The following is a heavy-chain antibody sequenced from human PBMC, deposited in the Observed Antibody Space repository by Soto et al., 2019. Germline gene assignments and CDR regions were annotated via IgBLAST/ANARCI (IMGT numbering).Heavy chain of an antibody. CDR3: ARGQQMVY. Sequence: EVQLVESGGGLVQPGGSLRLSCAAYGFTFSSYWMSWVRQAPGKGLAWVANIKQDGSEKNYVDSVKGRFTISRDNAKNSLYLQMNSLRAEDTAVYYCARGQQMVYWGQGTLVTVSS. J-gene: IGHJ4*02. CDR1: GFTFSSYW. CDR2: IKQDGSEK. V-gene: IGHV3-7*05. D-gene: IGHD6-13*01.